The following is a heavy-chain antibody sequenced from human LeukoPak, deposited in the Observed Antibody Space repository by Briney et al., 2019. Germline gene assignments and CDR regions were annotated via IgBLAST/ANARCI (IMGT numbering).Heavy chain of an antibody. V-gene: IGHV3-66*01. CDR1: GFSVSSNY. Sequence: PGGSLRLSCAASGFSVSSNYMTWVRQAPGKGLEWVSLIYPGGKTYYADSVKGRFTISRDNSKNTLYLQMNSLRAVDTAVYYCAKVSTGVYDFWSGYSHDAFDIWGQGTMVTVSS. CDR3: AKVSTGVYDFWSGYSHDAFDI. D-gene: IGHD3-3*01. J-gene: IGHJ3*02. CDR2: IYPGGKT.